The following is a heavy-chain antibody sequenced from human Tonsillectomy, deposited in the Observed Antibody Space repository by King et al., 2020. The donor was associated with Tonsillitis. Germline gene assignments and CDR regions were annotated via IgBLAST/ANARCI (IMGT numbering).Heavy chain of an antibody. D-gene: IGHD6-13*01. V-gene: IGHV3-30*04. CDR1: GFTFSIYA. CDR2: ISYDGSQN. J-gene: IGHJ4*02. CDR3: AREPFLPRGIGLAYFFDY. Sequence: VQLVESGGGVVQPGRSLRLSCAASGFTFSIYAMHWVRQAPGKGLEWVAVISYDGSQNFYADSVKGRFTISRDNSKNTLYLQMNSLRAEDRAVYYCAREPFLPRGIGLAYFFDYWGQGTLVTVSS.